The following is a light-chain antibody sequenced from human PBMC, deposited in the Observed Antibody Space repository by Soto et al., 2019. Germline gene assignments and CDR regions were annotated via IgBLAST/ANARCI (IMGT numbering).Light chain of an antibody. Sequence: QSVLTQPASVSGSPGQSITISCTGTSSDVGGYNYVSWYQHHPGKAPKLMIFDVSNRPSGVSNRFSGSKSGNTASLTISGLQPEDEAVYYCGSYTTGNYRQIVFG. CDR2: DVS. CDR1: SSDVGGYNY. J-gene: IGLJ1*01. V-gene: IGLV2-14*03. CDR3: GSYTTGNYRQIV.